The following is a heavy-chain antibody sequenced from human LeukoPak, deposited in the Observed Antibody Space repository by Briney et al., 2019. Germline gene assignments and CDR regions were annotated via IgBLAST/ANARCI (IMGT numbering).Heavy chain of an antibody. CDR2: INPNSGGT. J-gene: IGHJ5*02. CDR1: GYTFTGYY. D-gene: IGHD6-19*01. Sequence: ASVKVSCTASGYTFTGYYMHWVRQAPGQGLEWMGWINPNSGGTNYAQKFQGRVTMTRDTSISTAYMELSRLRSDDTAVYYCARDPSLIAVAGINWFDPWGQGTLVTVSS. CDR3: ARDPSLIAVAGINWFDP. V-gene: IGHV1-2*02.